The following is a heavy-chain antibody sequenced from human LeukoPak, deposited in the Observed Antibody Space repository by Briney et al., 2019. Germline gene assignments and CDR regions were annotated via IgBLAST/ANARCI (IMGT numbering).Heavy chain of an antibody. J-gene: IGHJ4*02. V-gene: IGHV3-21*01. CDR3: AGADSGYDSWSPHY. CDR2: ISSSSSYI. Sequence: GGSLRLSCAASGFTFSSYSMNWVRQAPGKGLEWVSSISSSSSYIYYADSVKGRFTISRDNAKNSLYLQMNSLRAEDTAVYYCAGADSGYDSWSPHYWGQGTLVTVSS. CDR1: GFTFSSYS. D-gene: IGHD5-12*01.